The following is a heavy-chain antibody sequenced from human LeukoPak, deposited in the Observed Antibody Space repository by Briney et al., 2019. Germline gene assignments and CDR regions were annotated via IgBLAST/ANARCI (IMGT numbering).Heavy chain of an antibody. CDR1: GFAFSSYN. CDR2: ISTTSKYL. Sequence: PGGSLGLSCAASGFAFSSYNMNWVRQAPGKGLEWVSTISTTSKYLVYADSVKGRFIVSRDDAKNSLYLQMSSLRAEDTAVYYCARDSPNWGDAFDVWGPGTMVTVSA. CDR3: ARDSPNWGDAFDV. J-gene: IGHJ3*01. V-gene: IGHV3-21*01. D-gene: IGHD7-27*01.